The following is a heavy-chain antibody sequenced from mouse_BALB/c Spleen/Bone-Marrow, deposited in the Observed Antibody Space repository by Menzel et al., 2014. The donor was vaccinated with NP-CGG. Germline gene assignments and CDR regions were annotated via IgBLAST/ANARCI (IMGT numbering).Heavy chain of an antibody. CDR1: GFTFSSFG. CDR3: ARSGIGYYYGSNSYAMDY. V-gene: IGHV5-17*02. D-gene: IGHD1-1*01. CDR2: ISSGSSTI. Sequence: EVKLVESGGGLVQPGGSRKLSCAASGFTFSSFGMHWVRQAPEKGLEWVAYISSGSSTIYYADTVKGRFTISRDNPKNTLFLQMTSLRSEDTAMYYCARSGIGYYYGSNSYAMDYWGQGTSVTVSP. J-gene: IGHJ4*01.